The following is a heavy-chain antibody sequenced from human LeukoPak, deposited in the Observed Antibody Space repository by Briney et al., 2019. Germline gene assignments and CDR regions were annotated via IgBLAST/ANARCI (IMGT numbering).Heavy chain of an antibody. CDR3: ASSFYYYGSGSYYIH. Sequence: ASVKVSCKASGGTSSSYAISWVRQAPGQGLEWMGGIIPIFGTANYAQKFQGRVTITADESTSTAYMELSSLRSEDTAVYYCASSFYYYGSGSYYIHWGQGTLVTVSS. V-gene: IGHV1-69*13. D-gene: IGHD3-10*01. CDR1: GGTSSSYA. CDR2: IIPIFGTA. J-gene: IGHJ4*02.